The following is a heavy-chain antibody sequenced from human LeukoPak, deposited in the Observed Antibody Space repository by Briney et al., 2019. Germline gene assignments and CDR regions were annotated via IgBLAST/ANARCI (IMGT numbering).Heavy chain of an antibody. Sequence: PGGSLRLPCAASGFIVGNNYVTWVRQAPGKGLEWVSSIYGGGATYYADSVRGRFTVSRDNAKNTVYLQMDSLRGEDTAVYYCAGDRRENWCDPWGQGTLVTVSS. CDR1: GFIVGNNY. CDR3: AGDRRENWCDP. V-gene: IGHV3-53*01. D-gene: IGHD1-26*01. CDR2: IYGGGAT. J-gene: IGHJ5*02.